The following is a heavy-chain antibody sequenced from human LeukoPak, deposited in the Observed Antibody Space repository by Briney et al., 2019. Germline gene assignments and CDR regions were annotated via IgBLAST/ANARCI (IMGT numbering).Heavy chain of an antibody. CDR2: IYYSGST. CDR1: GGSIGSSPYY. J-gene: IGHJ4*02. Sequence: SETLSLTCTVSGGSIGSSPYYWDWIRQPPGEGLEWIGTIYYSGSTYYNPSLKSRVTVSMDTSKNQFSLKLSSVTAADTAIYYCARRSSSAYFYGFDYWGQGTLVTVSS. D-gene: IGHD3-22*01. V-gene: IGHV4-39*01. CDR3: ARRSSSAYFYGFDY.